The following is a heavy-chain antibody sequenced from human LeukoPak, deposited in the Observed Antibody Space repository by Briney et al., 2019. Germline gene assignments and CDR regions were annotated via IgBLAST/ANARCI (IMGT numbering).Heavy chain of an antibody. D-gene: IGHD3-10*01. CDR2: IYYSGST. V-gene: IGHV4-59*08. CDR1: GGSISSYY. CDR3: ARHVRYYGSGSVGFDP. Sequence: SETLSLTCTVSGGSISSYYLSWIRQPPGKGLEWIGYIYYSGSTNYNPSLKSRVTISVDTSKNQFSLKLSSVTAADTAVYYCARHVRYYGSGSVGFDPWGQGTLVTVSS. J-gene: IGHJ5*02.